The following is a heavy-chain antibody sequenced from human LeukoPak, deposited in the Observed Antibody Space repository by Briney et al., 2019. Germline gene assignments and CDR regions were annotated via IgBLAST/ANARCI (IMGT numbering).Heavy chain of an antibody. CDR2: ISAYNGNT. CDR1: GYTFTSYV. CDR3: AIYRYSGPIDY. D-gene: IGHD1-26*01. Sequence: ASVKVSCKSSGYTFTSYVISWVRQAPGQGLEWMGLISAYNGNTNYAQKLQGRVPMPTDPSTSQAYTELGSLRSDDTAVYYCAIYRYSGPIDYWGQGTLVTVSS. V-gene: IGHV1-18*04. J-gene: IGHJ4*02.